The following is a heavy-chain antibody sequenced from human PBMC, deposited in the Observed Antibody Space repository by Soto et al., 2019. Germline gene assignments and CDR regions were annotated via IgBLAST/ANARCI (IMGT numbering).Heavy chain of an antibody. V-gene: IGHV3-21*01. D-gene: IGHD4-17*01. J-gene: IGHJ3*02. Sequence: GGSLRLSCAASGFTFSSYSMNWVRQAPGKGLEWVSSISSSSSYIYYADSVKGRFTISRDNAKNSLYLQMNSLRAEDTAAYYCARVMRTTVTTVDAFDIWGQGTMVTVSS. CDR3: ARVMRTTVTTVDAFDI. CDR1: GFTFSSYS. CDR2: ISSSSSYI.